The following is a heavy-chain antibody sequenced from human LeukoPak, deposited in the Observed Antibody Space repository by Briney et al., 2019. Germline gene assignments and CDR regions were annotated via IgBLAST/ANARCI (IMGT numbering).Heavy chain of an antibody. Sequence: PSETLSLTCTVSGGSISSSSYYWSWIRQPPGKGLEWIGYIYHSGSTYYNPSLKSRVTISVDRSKNQFSLKLSSVTAADTAVYYCARARGLTSIAARYWYFDLWGRGTLVTVSS. CDR2: IYHSGST. J-gene: IGHJ2*01. CDR3: ARARGLTSIAARYWYFDL. CDR1: GGSISSSSYY. D-gene: IGHD6-6*01. V-gene: IGHV4-30-2*01.